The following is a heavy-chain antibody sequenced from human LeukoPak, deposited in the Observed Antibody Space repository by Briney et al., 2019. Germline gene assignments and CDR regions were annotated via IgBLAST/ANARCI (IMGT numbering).Heavy chain of an antibody. D-gene: IGHD3-10*01. J-gene: IGHJ4*02. Sequence: SETLSLTCTVSGGSISSGGYYWSWIRQPPGKGLEWIGYIYHSGSTYYNPSLKSRVTISVDRSKNQFSLKLSSVTAADTAVYYCAREMGPMVRGVIDYWGQGTLVTVSS. CDR1: GGSISSGGYY. V-gene: IGHV4-30-2*01. CDR2: IYHSGST. CDR3: AREMGPMVRGVIDY.